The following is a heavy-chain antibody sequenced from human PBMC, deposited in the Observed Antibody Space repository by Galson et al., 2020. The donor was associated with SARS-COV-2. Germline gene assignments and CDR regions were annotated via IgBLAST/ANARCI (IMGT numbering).Heavy chain of an antibody. J-gene: IGHJ6*04. CDR3: AKDASKNYYDRSGGSMDV. CDR2: LSHDGRSV. Sequence: GESLKISCAASRFTFSNYGMHWVRQAPGKGLEWVALLSHDGRSVYYADSVKGRFTISRDNRKNSLFLQMNSLRAEDTAVYYCAKDASKNYYDRSGGSMDVWGKGTTVTVSA. V-gene: IGHV3-30*18. D-gene: IGHD3-22*01. CDR1: RFTFSNYG.